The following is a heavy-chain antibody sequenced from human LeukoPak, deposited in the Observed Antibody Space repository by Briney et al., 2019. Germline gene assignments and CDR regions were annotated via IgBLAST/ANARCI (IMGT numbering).Heavy chain of an antibody. CDR3: ARDPSTFYFDY. J-gene: IGHJ4*02. CDR2: IYSSGNT. CDR1: GGSISSYY. Sequence: SETLSLTCTVSGGSISSYYWSWIRQPPGKGLEWVGYIYSSGNTDYNPSLKSRVTISLDTSQSQFSLKLSSVTAADTAIYYCARDPSTFYFDYWGQGALVTVSS. V-gene: IGHV4-59*01. D-gene: IGHD3-16*01.